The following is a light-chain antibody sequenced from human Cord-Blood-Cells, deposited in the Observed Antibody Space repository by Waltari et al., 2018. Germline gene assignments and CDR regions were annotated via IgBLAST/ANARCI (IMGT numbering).Light chain of an antibody. CDR2: DAS. Sequence: IQMTQSPSSLSASVGDRVTITCQASQDIRNYLNWYQQKPGKAPKLLIYDASNLETGVPSRFSGSGSGTDFTFTISSLQPEDIATYYCQQYDNLPSFGGGTKVEIK. V-gene: IGKV1-33*01. CDR1: QDIRNY. J-gene: IGKJ4*01. CDR3: QQYDNLPS.